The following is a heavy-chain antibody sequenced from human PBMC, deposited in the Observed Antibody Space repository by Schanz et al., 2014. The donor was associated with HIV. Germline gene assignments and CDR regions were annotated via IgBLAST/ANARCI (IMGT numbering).Heavy chain of an antibody. D-gene: IGHD1-20*01. CDR1: GYTFTSYY. J-gene: IGHJ6*02. V-gene: IGHV1-46*01. CDR3: AREGGQYKHYGMDV. CDR2: INPSGGST. Sequence: QVQLVQSGAEVKKPGASVKVSCKASGYTFTSYYMHWVRQAPGQGLEWMGIINPSGGSTSYAQKFQGRVTMKREKEKRKVYMELSSRSSEEKEGDYCAREGGQYKHYGMDVWGQGTTVTVSS.